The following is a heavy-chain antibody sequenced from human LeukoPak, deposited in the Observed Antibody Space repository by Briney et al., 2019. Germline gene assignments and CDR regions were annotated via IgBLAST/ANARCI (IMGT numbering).Heavy chain of an antibody. V-gene: IGHV1-46*01. CDR1: GYTFTSYY. Sequence: ASVKVSFKASGYTFTSYYMHWVRQAPGQGLEWMGIINPSGGSTSYAQKFQGRVTMTRDTSTSTVYMELSSLRSEDTAVYYCARDSIGAIFGVVNNWFDPWGQGTLVTVSS. D-gene: IGHD3-3*01. CDR3: ARDSIGAIFGVVNNWFDP. J-gene: IGHJ5*02. CDR2: INPSGGST.